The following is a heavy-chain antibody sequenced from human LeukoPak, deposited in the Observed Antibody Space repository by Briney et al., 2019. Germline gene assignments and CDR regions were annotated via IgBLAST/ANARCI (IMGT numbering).Heavy chain of an antibody. CDR2: IRYDGGNK. V-gene: IGHV3-30*02. Sequence: GGSLRLSCAASGFTFSSYGIHWVRQAPGKGLEWVASIRYDGGNKYYADSVKGRFTISRDNSKNTLYLQMNSLRVEDTAVYYCAKESQWNYMDLWGQGTMVTVSS. D-gene: IGHD1-7*01. J-gene: IGHJ3*01. CDR1: GFTFSSYG. CDR3: AKESQWNYMDL.